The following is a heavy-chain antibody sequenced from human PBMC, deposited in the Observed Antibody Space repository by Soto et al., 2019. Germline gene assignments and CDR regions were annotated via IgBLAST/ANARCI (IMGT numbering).Heavy chain of an antibody. CDR3: AHRLPIAAAGPNWFDP. CDR2: IYWDDDK. V-gene: IGHV2-5*02. Sequence: SGPKLGNHTQSLTLTCTFSGFSLSTHGVGVGWIRQPPGKALEWLALIYWDDDKRYSPSLKSRLTITKDTSKNQVVLTMTNMDPVDTATYYCAHRLPIAAAGPNWFDPWGQGTLVTVSS. CDR1: GFSLSTHGVG. J-gene: IGHJ5*02. D-gene: IGHD6-13*01.